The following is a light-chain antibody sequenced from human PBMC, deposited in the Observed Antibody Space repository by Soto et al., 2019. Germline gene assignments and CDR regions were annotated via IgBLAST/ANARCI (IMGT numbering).Light chain of an antibody. J-gene: IGLJ3*02. CDR2: DVT. CDR3: CSYTSSSTLV. Sequence: QSALTQPASVSGAPGQSITISCTGTSSDIGAYNYVSWYQQYPGKAPQLMIYDVTNRPSGISYRFSGSKSGNTASLTISGLQAEDEADYFCCSYTSSSTLVFGGGTKLTVI. V-gene: IGLV2-14*03. CDR1: SSDIGAYNY.